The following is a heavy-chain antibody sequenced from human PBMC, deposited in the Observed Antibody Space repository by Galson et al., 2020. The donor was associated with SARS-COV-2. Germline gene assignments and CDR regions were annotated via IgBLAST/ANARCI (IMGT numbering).Heavy chain of an antibody. V-gene: IGHV4-59*08. Sequence: ASETLSLTCTVSGGSISNYYWSWIRQPPGKGLEWIGYLYYGGNTNYNPPLQSLVTISVDTSKSQFSLKLNSVTAADTAVYYCARLPVVRGVDWGQGVLVTVTS. J-gene: IGHJ4*02. CDR2: LYYGGNT. CDR3: ARLPVVRGVD. D-gene: IGHD3-10*01. CDR1: GGSISNYY.